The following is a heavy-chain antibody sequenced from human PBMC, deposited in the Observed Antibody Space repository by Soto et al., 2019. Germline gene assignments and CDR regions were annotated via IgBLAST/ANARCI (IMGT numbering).Heavy chain of an antibody. J-gene: IGHJ6*02. CDR3: ARDPTIFGVVQNYGMDV. D-gene: IGHD3-3*01. V-gene: IGHV1-18*01. CDR2: ISAYNGYT. CDR1: GYTFTTFG. Sequence: QVQLVQSGAEVKKPGASVKVSCKASGYTFTTFGISWVRQAPGQGLEWMGWISAYNGYTNYAQKLQGRVTMTTDTSTSTAYMELRSLKSDDTAVYYCARDPTIFGVVQNYGMDVWGQGTTVTVSS.